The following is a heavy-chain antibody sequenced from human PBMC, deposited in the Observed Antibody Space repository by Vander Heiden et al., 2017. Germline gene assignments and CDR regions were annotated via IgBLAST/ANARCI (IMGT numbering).Heavy chain of an antibody. CDR2: ISGSGGST. Sequence: EVQLLESGGGLVQPGGSLRLSRAASGFTFSSYAMSWVRPAPGKGLGWVSAISGSGGSTYYADSVKGRFTISRDNSKNTLYLQMNSLRAEDTAVYYCAKEAWVVVTSMGGYWGQGTLVTVSS. D-gene: IGHD2-21*02. CDR3: AKEAWVVVTSMGGY. J-gene: IGHJ4*02. V-gene: IGHV3-23*01. CDR1: GFTFSSYA.